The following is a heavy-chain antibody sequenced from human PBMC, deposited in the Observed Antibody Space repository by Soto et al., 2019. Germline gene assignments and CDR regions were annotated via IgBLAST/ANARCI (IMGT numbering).Heavy chain of an antibody. CDR2: ISGSGGST. V-gene: IGHV3-23*01. D-gene: IGHD3-9*01. CDR3: AKILRPGYVEKPDHDY. Sequence: EVQLLESGGGLVQPGGSLRLSCAASGFTFSSYAMSWVRQAPGKGLEWVSAISGSGGSTYYADSVKGRFTISRDNSKNTLYLQMNSLRAEDTAVYYCAKILRPGYVEKPDHDYWGQGTLVTVSS. J-gene: IGHJ4*02. CDR1: GFTFSSYA.